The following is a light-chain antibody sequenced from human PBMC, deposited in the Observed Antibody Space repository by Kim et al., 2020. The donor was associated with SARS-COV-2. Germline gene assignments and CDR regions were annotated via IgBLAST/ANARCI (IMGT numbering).Light chain of an antibody. CDR1: SSDVGGYNY. CDR2: DVS. V-gene: IGLV2-14*03. J-gene: IGLJ1*01. Sequence: SITISCTGTSSDVGGYNYDSWYQHHPGKAPKLMIYDVSNRPSGVSNRFSGSKSGNTASLTISGLQAEDEADYYCSSYTSSSTLYVFGTGTKVTVL. CDR3: SSYTSSSTLYV.